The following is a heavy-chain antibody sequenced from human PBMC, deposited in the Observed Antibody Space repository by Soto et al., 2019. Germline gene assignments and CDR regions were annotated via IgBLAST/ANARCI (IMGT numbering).Heavy chain of an antibody. CDR3: AGVPWFRGMDV. V-gene: IGHV6-1*01. D-gene: IGHD3-10*01. CDR1: GDSVSSDSAA. J-gene: IGHJ6*02. CDR2: TYYRSKWSN. Sequence: TLSLTCAISGDSVSSDSAAWIWIRQSPSRGLEWLGRTYYRSKWSNDYAVSVKSRITINPDTYKNQFSLQLSSVTPEDTAVYYCAGVPWFRGMDVWGHGHPVTVYS.